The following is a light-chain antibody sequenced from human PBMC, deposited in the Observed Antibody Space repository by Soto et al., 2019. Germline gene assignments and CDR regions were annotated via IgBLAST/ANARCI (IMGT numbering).Light chain of an antibody. CDR1: QSISSN. CDR3: QQYNNWPLT. CDR2: DAF. V-gene: IGKV3-15*01. Sequence: EIVMTQSPATLSLSPGERATLSCRASQSISSNLAWYQQKPGQAPSLLIYDAFTRATGIPARFSGSGSGTGFTLTISSLQSEDFAVYHCQQYNNWPLTFGGGTKVDIK. J-gene: IGKJ4*01.